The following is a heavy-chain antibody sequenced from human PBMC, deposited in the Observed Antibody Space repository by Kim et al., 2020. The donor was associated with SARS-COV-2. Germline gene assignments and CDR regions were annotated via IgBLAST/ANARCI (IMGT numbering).Heavy chain of an antibody. D-gene: IGHD6-13*01. Sequence: ASVKVSCKASGFTFTSSAVQWVRQARGQRLEWIGWIVVGSGNTNYAQKFQERVTITRDMSTSTAYMELSSLRSEDTAVYYCAADFRQQQLVYYYYYGMDVWGQGTTVTVSS. CDR2: IVVGSGNT. J-gene: IGHJ6*02. CDR3: AADFRQQQLVYYYYYGMDV. CDR1: GFTFTSSA. V-gene: IGHV1-58*01.